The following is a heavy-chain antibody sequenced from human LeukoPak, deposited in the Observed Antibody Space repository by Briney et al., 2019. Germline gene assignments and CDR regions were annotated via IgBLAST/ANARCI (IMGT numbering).Heavy chain of an antibody. CDR2: ISSSGSTI. Sequence: GGSLRLSCAASGFTFSSYEMNWVRQAPGKGLEWVSYISSSGSTIYYADSVKGRFTISRGNAKNSLYLQMNSLRAEDTAVYYCARSGWWYGSGSYYNEYWGQGTLVTVSS. CDR3: ARSGWWYGSGSYYNEY. J-gene: IGHJ4*02. D-gene: IGHD3-10*01. V-gene: IGHV3-48*03. CDR1: GFTFSSYE.